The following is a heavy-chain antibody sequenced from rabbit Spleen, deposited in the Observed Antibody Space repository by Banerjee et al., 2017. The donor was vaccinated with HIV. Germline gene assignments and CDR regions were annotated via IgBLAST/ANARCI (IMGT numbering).Heavy chain of an antibody. V-gene: IGHV1S45*01. CDR2: INIVTGKD. D-gene: IGHD8-1*01. CDR3: ARDTGSSFSSYGMDL. J-gene: IGHJ6*01. Sequence: QEQLEESGGDLVKPGASPTLTCKASGFSFNSGYDMCWVRQAPGKGLDLIACINIVTGKDVYATWAKGRFIMSKTSSTTVTLQMTRLTAADTATYFCARDTGSSFSSYGMDLWGPGTLVTVS. CDR1: GFSFNSGYD.